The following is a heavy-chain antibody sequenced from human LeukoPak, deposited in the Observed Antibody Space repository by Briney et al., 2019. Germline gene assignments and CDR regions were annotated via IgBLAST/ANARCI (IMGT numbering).Heavy chain of an antibody. CDR3: ASHIVVVTAIRYYAMDV. CDR2: ITTSSSYI. J-gene: IGHJ6*02. D-gene: IGHD2-2*01. CDR1: GFSFGSYD. Sequence: GGSLGLSYAASGFSFGSYDMNWVRQAPGKGLEWVSSITTSSSYIYYADSVKGRFTVSRDNAKNSLYLQMNSLRAEDTALYYCASHIVVVTAIRYYAMDVWGQGTTVTVSS. V-gene: IGHV3-21*01.